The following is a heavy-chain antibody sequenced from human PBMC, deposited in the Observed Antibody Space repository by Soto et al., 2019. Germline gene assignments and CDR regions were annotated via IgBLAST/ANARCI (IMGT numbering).Heavy chain of an antibody. CDR3: ARVLYSSSWYYYYGMDV. J-gene: IGHJ6*02. CDR1: GDSVSSNSAA. D-gene: IGHD6-13*01. CDR2: TYYRSKWYN. Sequence: SQTLSLTCAISGDSVSSNSAAWNWIRQSPSRGLEWLGRTYYRSKWYNDYAVSVKSRITINPDTSKNQFSLQLNSVTPEDTAVYYCARVLYSSSWYYYYGMDVWGQGTTVTVSS. V-gene: IGHV6-1*01.